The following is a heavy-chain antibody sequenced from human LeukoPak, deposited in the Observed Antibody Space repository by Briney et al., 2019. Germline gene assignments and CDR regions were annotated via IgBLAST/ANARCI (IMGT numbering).Heavy chain of an antibody. J-gene: IGHJ4*02. CDR1: GGSISSYY. Sequence: SETLSLTCTVSGGSISSYYWSWIRQPPGKGLEWIGYIYYSGSTNYNPSLKSRVTISVDTSKNQFSLKLSSVTAADTAVYYCARDLTAVFDYWGQGTLVTVSS. D-gene: IGHD4-11*01. V-gene: IGHV4-59*12. CDR2: IYYSGST. CDR3: ARDLTAVFDY.